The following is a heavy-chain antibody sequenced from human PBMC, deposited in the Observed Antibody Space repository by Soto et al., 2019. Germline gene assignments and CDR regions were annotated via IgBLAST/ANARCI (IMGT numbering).Heavy chain of an antibody. V-gene: IGHV3-9*01. J-gene: IGHJ4*02. CDR2: ISWNSDSI. CDR1: GFTFEDYS. D-gene: IGHD3-22*01. CDR3: EKGRQFYYPGSSGYYSPFDG. Sequence: GGSLRLSCAASGFTFEDYSFHWVRQAPWKGLEWVSGISWNSDSIDYAGSVRGRFTISRDNAKNYLFLQMNGLRAEDTGLYYCEKGRQFYYPGSSGYYSPFDGWGRGTLVTVSS.